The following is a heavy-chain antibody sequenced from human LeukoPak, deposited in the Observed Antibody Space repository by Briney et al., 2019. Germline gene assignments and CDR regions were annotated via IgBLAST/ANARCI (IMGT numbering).Heavy chain of an antibody. D-gene: IGHD1-1*01. Sequence: GGSLRLSCAVSGLILSNNSMTWVRQPPGKGLEWVASIKQDGSEKYYVDSLKGRFTISRDNAKNSLYLEMNSLRAEDTALYYCVRNRYNLDVWGQGTTVTVSS. CDR1: GLILSNNS. CDR3: VRNRYNLDV. CDR2: IKQDGSEK. J-gene: IGHJ6*02. V-gene: IGHV3-7*01.